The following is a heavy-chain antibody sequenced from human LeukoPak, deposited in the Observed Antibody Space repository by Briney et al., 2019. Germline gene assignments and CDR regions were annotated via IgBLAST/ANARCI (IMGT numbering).Heavy chain of an antibody. Sequence: GGTLRLSCAPSGFIFEDYGMHWVRQAPGKGLEWVSGINWNGGSTGYADSVKGRFTISRDNAKNSLYLQMNSLRAEDTALYYCARWGSGYNLFDYWGQGILVTVSS. CDR1: GFIFEDYG. CDR3: ARWGSGYNLFDY. J-gene: IGHJ4*02. V-gene: IGHV3-20*04. CDR2: INWNGGST. D-gene: IGHD3-3*01.